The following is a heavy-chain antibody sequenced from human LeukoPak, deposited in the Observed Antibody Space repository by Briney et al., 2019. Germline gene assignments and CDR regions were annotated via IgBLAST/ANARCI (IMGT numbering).Heavy chain of an antibody. CDR3: GGEPYGL. V-gene: IGHV4-59*01. Sequence: SETLSLTCTVSGGSISSYYWSWIRQPPGKGLEWIGYIYYSGSTNYNPSLKSRVTISVDTSKNQFSLKLSSVTAADTAVYYCGGEPYGLWGRGTLVTVSS. CDR1: GGSISSYY. CDR2: IYYSGST. D-gene: IGHD1-26*01. J-gene: IGHJ2*01.